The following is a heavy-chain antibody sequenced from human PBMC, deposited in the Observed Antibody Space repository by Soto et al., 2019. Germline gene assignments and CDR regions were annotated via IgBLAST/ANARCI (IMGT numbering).Heavy chain of an antibody. CDR1: GFTFSSYA. Sequence: EVQLLESGGGLVQPGGSLRLSCAASGFTFSSYAMSWVRQAPGKGLEWVSAISGSGGSTYYADSVKGRFTISRDNSKNTLYLQMNSLRAEDTAVYYCATVFPGDYDILTGFSAPYYYYYGMDVWGQGTTVTVSS. D-gene: IGHD3-9*01. CDR2: ISGSGGST. V-gene: IGHV3-23*01. J-gene: IGHJ6*02. CDR3: ATVFPGDYDILTGFSAPYYYYYGMDV.